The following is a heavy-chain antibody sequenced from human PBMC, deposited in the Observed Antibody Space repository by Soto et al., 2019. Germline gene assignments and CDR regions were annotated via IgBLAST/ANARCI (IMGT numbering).Heavy chain of an antibody. CDR2: LYNGWGT. V-gene: IGHV4-31*03. CDR1: GDSISPEYNY. J-gene: IGHJ4*02. D-gene: IGHD1-26*01. Sequence: NLYLTSTVSGDSISPEYNYWNCFRQHARKGLGGIGYLYNGWGTRYDPALMSRVAISVETSNNQLSLKLSSMTAADTAVYYCARAIPLVGATTLYYFVSWGQVALVTIS. CDR3: ARAIPLVGATTLYYFVS.